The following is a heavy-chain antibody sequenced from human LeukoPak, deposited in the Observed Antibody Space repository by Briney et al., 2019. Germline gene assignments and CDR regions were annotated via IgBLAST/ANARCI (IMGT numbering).Heavy chain of an antibody. CDR1: GGSISSSSDY. CDR2: IYYHENT. D-gene: IGHD6-13*01. J-gene: IGHJ4*02. V-gene: IGHV4-39*01. CDR3: ARGRIAAAGIWRERPTTFDY. Sequence: SETLSLTCTVSGGSISSSSDYWGWIRQAPGKGLEWIGSIYYHENTYYNSSLKSRVTISVDTSKNQFSLKLSSVTAADTAVYYCARGRIAAAGIWRERPTTFDYWGQGTLVTVSS.